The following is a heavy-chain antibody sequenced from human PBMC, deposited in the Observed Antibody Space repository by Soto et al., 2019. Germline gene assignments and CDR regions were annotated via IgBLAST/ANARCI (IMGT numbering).Heavy chain of an antibody. CDR2: ISYDGSNK. CDR3: APWFGAFDY. Sequence: QVQLVESGGGVVQPGRSLRLSCAASGFTFSSYGMHWVRQAPGKGLEWVAVISYDGSNKYYADSVKGRFTISRDNSKNKLSLQMNSLRAEDTAVYYCAPWFGAFDYWGQGTLVTVSS. D-gene: IGHD3-10*01. CDR1: GFTFSSYG. J-gene: IGHJ4*02. V-gene: IGHV3-30*03.